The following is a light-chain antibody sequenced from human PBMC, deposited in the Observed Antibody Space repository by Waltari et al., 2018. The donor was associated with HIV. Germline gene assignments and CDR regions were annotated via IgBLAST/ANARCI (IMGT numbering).Light chain of an antibody. CDR3: STWDSSLSAWV. V-gene: IGLV10-54*01. Sequence: QAGLTQPPSVSNGLGQTATHTCTGSTNNVRNQDAVCQQQHRGHPPKRLSYRNKNRPSGISESLSASRSGNTASLTITGLQPEDESDYYCSTWDSSLSAWVFGGGTKLTVL. J-gene: IGLJ3*02. CDR1: TNNVRNQD. CDR2: RNK.